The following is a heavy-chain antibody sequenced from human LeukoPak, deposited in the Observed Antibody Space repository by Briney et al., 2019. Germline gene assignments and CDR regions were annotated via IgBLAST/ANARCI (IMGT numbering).Heavy chain of an antibody. V-gene: IGHV3-23*01. J-gene: IGHJ3*02. CDR3: AKYRRRYYDSSGPPDAFDI. CDR2: ISGSGVST. CDR1: GFTFSSYA. D-gene: IGHD3-22*01. Sequence: GGSLRLSCAASGFTFSSYAMSWVRQARGKGREWVSAISGSGVSTYYADSVKGRFTISRDNPKNTLYVQMNRLRDEDTAIYYCAKYRRRYYDSSGPPDAFDIWGQGTMVTVSS.